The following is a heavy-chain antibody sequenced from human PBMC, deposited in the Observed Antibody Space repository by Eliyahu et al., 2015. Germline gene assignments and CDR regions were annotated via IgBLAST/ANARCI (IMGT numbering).Heavy chain of an antibody. D-gene: IGHD3-3*01. CDR1: GYTFXGYY. Sequence: QVQLVQSGAEVEKPGASVKVSCKASGYTFXGYYXHWVRQAPGQGLEWMGWINPNSGVTNYAQKFQGRVTLTRDTSISTAYMELSRLRSDDTAVYYCARDGSGGYYSGMDVWGQGTTVTVSS. J-gene: IGHJ6*02. CDR2: INPNSGVT. V-gene: IGHV1-2*02. CDR3: ARDGSGGYYSGMDV.